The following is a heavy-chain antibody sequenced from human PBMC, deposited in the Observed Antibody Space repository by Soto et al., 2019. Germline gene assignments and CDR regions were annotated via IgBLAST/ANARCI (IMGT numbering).Heavy chain of an antibody. CDR1: GFSLTTGKMG. J-gene: IGHJ6*02. V-gene: IGHV2-26*01. CDR2: IFSDNER. D-gene: IGHD4-17*01. CDR3: ARMNVDSYQFYYAMDV. Sequence: SGPTLVNPTETLTLTCTVSGFSLTTGKMGVSWIRQPPGKALEWLAHIFSDNERSYSTTLQGRLTISKDTSGSQVVLSMTNVDPVDTATYYCARMNVDSYQFYYAMDVWGQGTTVTVSS.